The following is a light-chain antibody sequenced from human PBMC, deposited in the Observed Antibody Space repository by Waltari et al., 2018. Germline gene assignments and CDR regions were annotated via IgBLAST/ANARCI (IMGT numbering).Light chain of an antibody. V-gene: IGLV2-14*03. Sequence: QSVLTQPASVSGSPGQSITISCTGTSIAVGDYNFVSWYQHHPGKAPKLIIYDVSDRPSGVSNRFSGSKSGNTASLTISGLQAEDEAMYYCSSFTGSSFVLFGGGTMLTVL. CDR3: SSFTGSSFVL. CDR2: DVS. CDR1: SIAVGDYNF. J-gene: IGLJ2*01.